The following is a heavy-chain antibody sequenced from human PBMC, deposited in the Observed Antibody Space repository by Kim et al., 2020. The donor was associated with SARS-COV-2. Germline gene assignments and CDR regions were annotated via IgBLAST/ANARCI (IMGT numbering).Heavy chain of an antibody. CDR2: IYYSGST. J-gene: IGHJ3*02. V-gene: IGHV4-39*01. CDR1: GGSISSSSYY. Sequence: SETLSLTCTVSGGSISSSSYYWGWIRQPPGKGLEWIGSIYYSGSTYYNPSLKSRVTISVDTSKNQFSLKLSSVTAADTAVYYCASPGVGATRWGNAFDIWGQGTMVTVSS. D-gene: IGHD1-26*01. CDR3: ASPGVGATRWGNAFDI.